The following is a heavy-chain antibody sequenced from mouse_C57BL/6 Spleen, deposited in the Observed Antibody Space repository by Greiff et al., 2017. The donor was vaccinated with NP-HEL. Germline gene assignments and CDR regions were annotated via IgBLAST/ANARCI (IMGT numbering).Heavy chain of an antibody. J-gene: IGHJ1*03. CDR2: INYDGSST. CDR1: GFTFSDYY. D-gene: IGHD2-4*01. CDR3: ARDGGLYYDAWYFDV. V-gene: IGHV5-16*01. Sequence: EVQRVESEGGLVQPGSSMKLSCTASGFTFSDYYMAWVRQVPEKGLEWVANINYDGSSTYYLDSLKSRFIISRDNAKNILYLQMSSLKSEDTATYYCARDGGLYYDAWYFDVWGTGTTVTVSS.